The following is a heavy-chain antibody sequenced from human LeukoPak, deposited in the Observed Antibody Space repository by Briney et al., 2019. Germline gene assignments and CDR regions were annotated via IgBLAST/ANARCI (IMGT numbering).Heavy chain of an antibody. D-gene: IGHD6-19*01. Sequence: PSETLSLTCTVSGGSISSYYWSWIRQPPGKGLEWIGYIYYSGSTNYNPSLKSRVTISVDTSKNQFSLKQSSVTAADTAVYYCARAVAVAGRGNWFDPWGQGTLVTVSS. J-gene: IGHJ5*02. CDR1: GGSISSYY. CDR3: ARAVAVAGRGNWFDP. CDR2: IYYSGST. V-gene: IGHV4-59*01.